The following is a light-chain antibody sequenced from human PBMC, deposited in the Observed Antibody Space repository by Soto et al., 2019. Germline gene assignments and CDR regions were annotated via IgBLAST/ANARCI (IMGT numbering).Light chain of an antibody. V-gene: IGKV1-39*01. CDR3: QQTYSIPRA. CDR2: AAS. CDR1: QSINYY. Sequence: IHMTQSASSLSAPVGNRVTITCRASQSINYYLNWYQQKVGEPPKLLIYAASSLQSGVPSRFSGSGSGADYNLTISRLQTEDFATYYCQQTYSIPRAFGQGTKVDIK. J-gene: IGKJ1*01.